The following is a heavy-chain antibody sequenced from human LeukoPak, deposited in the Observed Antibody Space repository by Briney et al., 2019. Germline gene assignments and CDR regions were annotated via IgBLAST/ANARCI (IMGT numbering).Heavy chain of an antibody. Sequence: PGGSLRLSCAASGFTFSSYSMNWVRQAPGKGLGWVSSISSSSYIYYADSVKGRFTISRDNAKNSLYLQMNSLRAEDTAVYYCARSIAAAGTFPPDFDYWGQGTLVTVSS. CDR2: ISSSSYI. D-gene: IGHD6-13*01. V-gene: IGHV3-21*01. CDR3: ARSIAAAGTFPPDFDY. J-gene: IGHJ4*02. CDR1: GFTFSSYS.